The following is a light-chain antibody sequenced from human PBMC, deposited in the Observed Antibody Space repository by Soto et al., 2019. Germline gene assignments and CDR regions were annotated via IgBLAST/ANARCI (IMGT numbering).Light chain of an antibody. CDR1: QSVNSN. CDR2: EAS. CDR3: EQYNNWPLT. Sequence: EIVMTQSPATLSVSPGERATLSCRASQSVNSNLAWYQQKRGQAPRLLIYEASSRATGIPARFSASGSGTEFTLTIRSLQSQDFAIYYCEQYNNWPLTFGGGTNVEIK. J-gene: IGKJ4*01. V-gene: IGKV3-15*01.